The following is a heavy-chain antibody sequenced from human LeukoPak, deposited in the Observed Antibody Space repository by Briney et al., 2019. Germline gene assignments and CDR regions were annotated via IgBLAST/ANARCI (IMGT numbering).Heavy chain of an antibody. Sequence: SETLSLTCTVSGGSISSGAYYWGWIRQPPGKGLEWIGHIFYSGNTYYNPSLKSRITISLDTSKNQFSLKLRSVTAADTAVYYCARVGSMEFDYWGQGTLVTVSS. V-gene: IGHV4-30-4*08. CDR1: GGSISSGAYY. CDR3: ARVGSMEFDY. D-gene: IGHD2-8*01. CDR2: IFYSGNT. J-gene: IGHJ4*02.